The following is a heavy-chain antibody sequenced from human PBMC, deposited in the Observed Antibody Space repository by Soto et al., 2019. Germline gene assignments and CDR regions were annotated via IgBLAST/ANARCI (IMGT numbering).Heavy chain of an antibody. CDR2: ISYDGSNK. D-gene: IGHD6-6*01. CDR1: GFTFSSYG. V-gene: IGHV3-30*03. J-gene: IGHJ6*02. CDR3: VRSLGGIAARGYYYGMDV. Sequence: QVQLVESGGGVVQPGRSLRLSCAASGFTFSSYGMHWVRQAPGKGLEWVAVISYDGSNKYYADSVKGRFTISRDNSKNTLYLQMNSLRAEDTAVYYCVRSLGGIAARGYYYGMDVWGQGTTVTVSS.